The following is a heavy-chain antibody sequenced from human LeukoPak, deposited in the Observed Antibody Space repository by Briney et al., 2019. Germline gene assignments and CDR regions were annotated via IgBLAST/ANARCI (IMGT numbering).Heavy chain of an antibody. Sequence: PGGSLRLSCAASGFTFSSYAMHWVRQAPGKGLEWVAVISYDGSNKYYADSVKGRFTISRDNSKNTLYLQMNSLRAEDTAVYYCARGPPPYSGGDCYYFDYWGQGTLVTVSS. CDR2: ISYDGSNK. D-gene: IGHD2-21*02. CDR3: ARGPPPYSGGDCYYFDY. J-gene: IGHJ4*02. CDR1: GFTFSSYA. V-gene: IGHV3-30*04.